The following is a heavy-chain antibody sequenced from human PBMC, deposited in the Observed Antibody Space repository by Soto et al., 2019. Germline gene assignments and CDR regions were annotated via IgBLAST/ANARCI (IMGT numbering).Heavy chain of an antibody. CDR2: MNPNSGNT. J-gene: IGHJ6*02. V-gene: IGHV1-8*01. Sequence: GASVKVSCKASGYTFNSYDINWVRQATGQGLEWMGWMNPNSGNTGYAQKFQGRVTMTRNTSISTAYMELSSLRAEDTAVYYCAKEDSSSWHYYYGMDVWGQGTTVTVSS. CDR1: GYTFNSYD. D-gene: IGHD6-13*01. CDR3: AKEDSSSWHYYYGMDV.